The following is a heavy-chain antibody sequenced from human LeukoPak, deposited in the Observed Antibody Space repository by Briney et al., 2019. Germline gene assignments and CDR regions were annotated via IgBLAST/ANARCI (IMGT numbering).Heavy chain of an antibody. Sequence: SETLSLTCTVSGVSMRNHYWSWIRQPPGKGLEWIGYIYDSETTNYNPSLKSRVTMSLDTSKNQFSLKLSSVTAADTALNYCATRAGGCAWHEVFVFWSRGTLVTVSP. D-gene: IGHD6-13*01. CDR3: ATRAGGCAWHEVFVF. V-gene: IGHV4-59*11. J-gene: IGHJ2*01. CDR1: GVSMRNHY. CDR2: IYDSETT.